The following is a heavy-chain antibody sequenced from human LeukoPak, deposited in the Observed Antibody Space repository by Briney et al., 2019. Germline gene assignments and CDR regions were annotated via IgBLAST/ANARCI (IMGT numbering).Heavy chain of an antibody. D-gene: IGHD3-16*01. CDR2: ITSGSSTI. J-gene: IGHJ4*02. CDR1: GFTFSLYS. CDR3: ARDGGGDY. Sequence: GGSLKLSCAASGFTFSLYSMNWVRQAPGKGLEWVSYITSGSSTIYYADSVRGRFTISRDNAKNSLFLQMNSLRAEDTAVYYCARDGGGDYWGQGTLVTVSS. V-gene: IGHV3-48*01.